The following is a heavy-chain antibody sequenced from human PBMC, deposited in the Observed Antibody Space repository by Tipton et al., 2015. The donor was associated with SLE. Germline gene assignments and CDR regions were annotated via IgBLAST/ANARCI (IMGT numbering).Heavy chain of an antibody. D-gene: IGHD3-9*01. V-gene: IGHV3-7*01. CDR3: ARGKRHYDVLTGYYSKPHYFDF. J-gene: IGHJ4*02. CDR1: GFTFSSYW. Sequence: SLRLSCAASGFTFSSYWMTWVRHVPGKGLEWVANIKQDGSEKNFVDSVKGRFTISRDNAKNSLFLQMNSLRAEDTGVYYCARGKRHYDVLTGYYSKPHYFDFWGQGTVVAVSP. CDR2: IKQDGSEK.